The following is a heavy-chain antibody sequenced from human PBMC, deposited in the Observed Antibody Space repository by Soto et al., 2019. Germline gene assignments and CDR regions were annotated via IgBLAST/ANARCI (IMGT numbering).Heavy chain of an antibody. V-gene: IGHV1-69*13. CDR3: ARDIGDGYNAFDY. J-gene: IGHJ4*02. Sequence: SVKVSCKASGGTFSSYAISWVRQAPGQGLEWMGGIIPIFGTTNYAQKFQGRVKITADESTSTDYKELSSLRSEDTAVYYCARDIGDGYNAFDYWGQGTLVTVSS. CDR2: IIPIFGTT. D-gene: IGHD5-12*01. CDR1: GGTFSSYA.